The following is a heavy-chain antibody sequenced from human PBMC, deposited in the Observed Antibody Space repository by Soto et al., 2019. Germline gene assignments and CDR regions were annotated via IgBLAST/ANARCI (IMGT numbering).Heavy chain of an antibody. V-gene: IGHV4-59*01. Sequence: SETLSLTCTVSGDSISGYYWSWIRQPPGKGLEWIGYIYYSGSTNYNPSLKSRVTISVDTSKNQFSLKLSSVSAADTAVYYCARGRDTAMVPYYFDYWGQGTLVTSPQ. CDR2: IYYSGST. CDR1: GDSISGYY. J-gene: IGHJ4*02. CDR3: ARGRDTAMVPYYFDY. D-gene: IGHD5-18*01.